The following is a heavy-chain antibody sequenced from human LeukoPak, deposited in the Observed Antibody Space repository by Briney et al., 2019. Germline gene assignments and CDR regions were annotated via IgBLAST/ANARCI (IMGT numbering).Heavy chain of an antibody. D-gene: IGHD6-13*01. Sequence: PGGSLRLSCAASGFTLSNYWMSWVRQAPGKGLEWVANIKQDGSEKYYVDSVKGRFTISRDNAKNSLYLQMNSLRAEDTAVYYCARDPAGYDYWGQGTLVTVSP. CDR3: ARDPAGYDY. J-gene: IGHJ4*02. CDR2: IKQDGSEK. V-gene: IGHV3-7*01. CDR1: GFTLSNYW.